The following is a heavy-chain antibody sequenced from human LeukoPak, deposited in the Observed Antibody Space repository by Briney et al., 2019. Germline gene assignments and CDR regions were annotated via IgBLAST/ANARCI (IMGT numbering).Heavy chain of an antibody. J-gene: IGHJ6*03. Sequence: GGSLRLSCAASGFTFSSYAMSGVRQAPGKGLEWVSAISGSDGRTYSADSVKGSFTISRDNFKPALYLQMNRLRAEDTAVYYCAKGGYSYPLSIYYYYMDVWGKGTTVTVSS. CDR3: AKGGYSYPLSIYYYYMDV. CDR2: ISGSDGRT. CDR1: GFTFSSYA. V-gene: IGHV3-23*01. D-gene: IGHD5-18*01.